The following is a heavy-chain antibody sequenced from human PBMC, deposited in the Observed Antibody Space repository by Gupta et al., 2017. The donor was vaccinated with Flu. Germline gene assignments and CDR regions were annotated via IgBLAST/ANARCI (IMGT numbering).Heavy chain of an antibody. V-gene: IGHV3-74*01. D-gene: IGHD1-7*01. CDR3: ARDNRWRPSITGTTFDNYYGMDV. CDR1: GFTFSSYW. J-gene: IGHJ6*02. Sequence: EVHLVESGGGLVQPGGSLRLSCAASGFTFSSYWMHWVRQAPGKGLVWVSRINSDGSSTSYADSVKGRFTISRDNAKNTLYLQMNSLRAEDTAVYYCARDNRWRPSITGTTFDNYYGMDVWGQGTTVTVSS. CDR2: INSDGSST.